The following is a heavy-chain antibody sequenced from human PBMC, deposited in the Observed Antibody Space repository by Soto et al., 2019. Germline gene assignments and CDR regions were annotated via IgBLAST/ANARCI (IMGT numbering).Heavy chain of an antibody. J-gene: IGHJ4*02. D-gene: IGHD6-6*01. CDR1: GFTFSSYA. CDR2: ISYDGSNK. CDR3: ARDRGSIAARRLDY. Sequence: HGGSLRLSCAASGFTFSSYAMHWVRQAPGKGLEWVAVISYDGSNKYYADSVKGRFTISRDNSKNTLYLQMDSLRAEDTAVYYCARDRGSIAARRLDYWGQGTLVTVSS. V-gene: IGHV3-30-3*01.